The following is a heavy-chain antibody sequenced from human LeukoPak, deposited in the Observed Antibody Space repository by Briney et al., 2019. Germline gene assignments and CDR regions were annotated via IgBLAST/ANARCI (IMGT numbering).Heavy chain of an antibody. CDR1: GFTFSSYA. J-gene: IGHJ3*02. CDR2: ISGSGGST. D-gene: IGHD3-3*01. V-gene: IGHV3-23*01. Sequence: PGGSLRLSCAASGFTFSSYAMSWVRQAPGKGLEWVSAISGSGGSTYYADSVKGRFTISRDNSKNTLYLQMNSLRAEDTAVYYCAKGMADFWSGYYSEIDAFDIWGQGTMVTVSS. CDR3: AKGMADFWSGYYSEIDAFDI.